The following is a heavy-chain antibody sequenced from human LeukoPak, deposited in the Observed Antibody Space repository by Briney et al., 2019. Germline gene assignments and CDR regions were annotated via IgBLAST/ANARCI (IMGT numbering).Heavy chain of an antibody. CDR3: AITDGDYDLYYFDY. Sequence: VASVKVSCKASGGTFSSYAISWVRQAPGQGLEWMGRIIPIFGTANYAQKFQGRVTITTDESTSTAYMELSSLRSEDTAVSYCAITDGDYDLYYFDYWGQGTLVTVSS. CDR1: GGTFSSYA. J-gene: IGHJ4*02. CDR2: IIPIFGTA. D-gene: IGHD4-17*01. V-gene: IGHV1-69*05.